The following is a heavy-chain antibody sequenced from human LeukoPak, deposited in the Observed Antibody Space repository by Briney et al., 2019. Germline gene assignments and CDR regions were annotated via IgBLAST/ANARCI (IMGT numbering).Heavy chain of an antibody. CDR3: ARVGNYYDSSGYYL. D-gene: IGHD3-22*01. Sequence: ASVKVSCKASGYTFTSYYMHWVRQAPGQRLEWMGWINTGNGNTKYSQKFQGRVTITRDTSASTAYMELSSLRSEDTAVYYCARVGNYYDSSGYYLWGQGTLVTVSS. J-gene: IGHJ5*02. CDR2: INTGNGNT. CDR1: GYTFTSYY. V-gene: IGHV1-3*04.